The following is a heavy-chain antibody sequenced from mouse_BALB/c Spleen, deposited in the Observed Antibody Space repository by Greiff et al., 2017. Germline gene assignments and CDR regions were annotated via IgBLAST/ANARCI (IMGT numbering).Heavy chain of an antibody. CDR1: GYSITSDYA. Sequence: EVQLVESGPGLVKPSQSLSLTCTVTGYSITSDYAWNWIRQFPGNKLEWMGYISYSGSTSYNPSLKSRISITRDTSKNQFFLQLNSVTTEDTATYYCARGGYGNPFAYWGQGTLVTVSA. CDR3: ARGGYGNPFAY. J-gene: IGHJ3*01. D-gene: IGHD2-10*02. V-gene: IGHV3-2*02. CDR2: ISYSGST.